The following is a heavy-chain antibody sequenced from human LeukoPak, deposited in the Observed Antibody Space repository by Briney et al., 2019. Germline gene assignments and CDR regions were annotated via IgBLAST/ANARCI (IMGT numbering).Heavy chain of an antibody. J-gene: IGHJ5*02. Sequence: SETLSLTCAVSGYSISSGYYWGWIRQPPGKGLEWIGSICHSGSTYYNPSLKSRVTISVDTSKNRFSLKLSSVTAADTAVYYCARHADYSNWFDPWGQGTLVTVSS. CDR1: GYSISSGYY. V-gene: IGHV4-38-2*01. CDR2: ICHSGST. CDR3: ARHADYSNWFDP. D-gene: IGHD4-11*01.